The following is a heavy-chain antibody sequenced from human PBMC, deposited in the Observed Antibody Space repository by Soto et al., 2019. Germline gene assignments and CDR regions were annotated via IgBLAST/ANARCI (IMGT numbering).Heavy chain of an antibody. D-gene: IGHD3-10*01. CDR3: ARDRPPLLWFGEFYGVPDY. V-gene: IGHV1-3*01. Sequence: GASVKVSCKASGYTFTSYAMHWVRQAPGQRLEWMGWINAGNGNTKYSQKFQGRVTITRDTSASTAYMELSSLRSEDTAVYYCARDRPPLLWFGEFYGVPDYWGQGTLVTVSS. CDR1: GYTFTSYA. CDR2: INAGNGNT. J-gene: IGHJ4*02.